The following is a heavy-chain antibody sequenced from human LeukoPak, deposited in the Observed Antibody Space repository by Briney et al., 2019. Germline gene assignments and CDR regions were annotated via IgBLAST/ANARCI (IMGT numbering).Heavy chain of an antibody. CDR3: ASSYYDSSGYYFGDAFHI. D-gene: IGHD3-22*01. Sequence: GGSLRLSCAASGFTFSSYAMNWVRQAPGKGLVWVSRINSDGSTSQYVDSVKGRFTISRDNAKNTLYLQMNSLRAEDTAVYYCASSYYDSSGYYFGDAFHIWGPGTMVTVSS. CDR1: GFTFSSYA. CDR2: INSDGSTS. J-gene: IGHJ3*02. V-gene: IGHV3-74*03.